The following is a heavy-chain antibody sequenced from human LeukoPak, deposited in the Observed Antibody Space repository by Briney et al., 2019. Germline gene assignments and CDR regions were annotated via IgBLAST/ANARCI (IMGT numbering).Heavy chain of an antibody. CDR2: IIPIFGTA. CDR1: GGTFSSYA. D-gene: IGHD3-22*01. J-gene: IGHJ5*02. Sequence: SVKVSCKASGGTFSSYAISWVRQAPGQGLEWMGGIIPIFGTANYAQKFQGRVTITRDTSASTAYMELSSLRSEDTAVYYCARAQYYYDSSGYKRNWFDPWGQGTLVTVSS. V-gene: IGHV1-69*05. CDR3: ARAQYYYDSSGYKRNWFDP.